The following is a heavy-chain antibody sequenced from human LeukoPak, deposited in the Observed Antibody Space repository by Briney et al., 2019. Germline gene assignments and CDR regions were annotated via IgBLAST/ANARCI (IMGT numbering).Heavy chain of an antibody. Sequence: AGGSLRLSCAASGFIFDDFAMHWVRQTPEKGLEWVSFIDGDGVNIYYADSVKGRFTISRDNSKNSLYLQMDSVRTEDTALYYCAKDILGTGWFPFDSWGQGTLVTVSS. CDR3: AKDILGTGWFPFDS. V-gene: IGHV3-43*02. J-gene: IGHJ4*02. D-gene: IGHD6-19*01. CDR2: IDGDGVNI. CDR1: GFIFDDFA.